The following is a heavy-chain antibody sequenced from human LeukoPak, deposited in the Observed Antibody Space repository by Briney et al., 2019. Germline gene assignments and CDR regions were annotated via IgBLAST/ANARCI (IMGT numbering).Heavy chain of an antibody. Sequence: GGSLRLSCAASGFTFSYAWMSWVRQAPGKGLEWFGGIKNTAHHGTTAYAAPVKGRFTISRDDSKNTLYLQMGSLKTEDTAVYCCFRHVGVPGAGADYWGQGNLVTVSS. CDR2: IKNTAHHGTT. V-gene: IGHV3-15*01. CDR3: FRHVGVPGAGADY. D-gene: IGHD3-10*01. J-gene: IGHJ4*02. CDR1: GFTFSYAW.